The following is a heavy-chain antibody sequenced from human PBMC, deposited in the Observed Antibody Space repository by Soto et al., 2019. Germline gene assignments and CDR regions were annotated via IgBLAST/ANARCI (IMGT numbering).Heavy chain of an antibody. J-gene: IGHJ4*02. V-gene: IGHV1-3*01. CDR1: GYAFTSYA. CDR2: INAGNGNT. Sequence: QVQLVQSGAEVKKPGASVKVSCKASGYAFTSYAMHWVRQAPGQRLEWMGWINAGNGNTKYSQKFQGRVTITRDTSASTAYMELSSLRSEDTAVYYCARGPNPYYFDYWGQGTLVTVSS. CDR3: ARGPNPYYFDY.